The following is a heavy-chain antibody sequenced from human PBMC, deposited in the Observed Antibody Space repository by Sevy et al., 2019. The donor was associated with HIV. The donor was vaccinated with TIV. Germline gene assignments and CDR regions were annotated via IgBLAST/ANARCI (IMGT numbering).Heavy chain of an antibody. CDR1: GVTVSSYG. CDR2: IGYDGNNI. CDR3: ARDPRIFGDYLLAYFDY. Sequence: GGCLRLSCAASGVTVSSYGIHWVRQAPGKGLEWVAVIGYDGNNIHYADFVQGRFTISRDNSKDTYFLQLDSLRAEDTAIYYCARDPRIFGDYLLAYFDYWGQGTLVTVSS. J-gene: IGHJ4*02. V-gene: IGHV3-30*12. D-gene: IGHD3-9*01.